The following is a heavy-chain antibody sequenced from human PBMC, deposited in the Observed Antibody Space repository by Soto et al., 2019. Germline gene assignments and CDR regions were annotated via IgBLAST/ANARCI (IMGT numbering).Heavy chain of an antibody. Sequence: QVQLVESGGGVVQPGRSLRLSCAASGFTFSSYAMHWVRQAPGKGLEWVAVISYDGSNKYYAASVKGRFTISRDNSKNTLYLQMNSLRAEDTAVYYCARDLPLCSSTSCYYYGMAVWGQGTTVTVSS. CDR3: ARDLPLCSSTSCYYYGMAV. D-gene: IGHD2-2*01. CDR2: ISYDGSNK. CDR1: GFTFSSYA. J-gene: IGHJ6*02. V-gene: IGHV3-30-3*01.